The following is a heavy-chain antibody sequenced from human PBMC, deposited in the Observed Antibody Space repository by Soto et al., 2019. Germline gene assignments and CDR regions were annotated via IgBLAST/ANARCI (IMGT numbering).Heavy chain of an antibody. Sequence: QLQLQESGSGLVKPSQTLSLTCAVSGDSISSGGYSWSWIRQPPGKGVEWIGYMYHSGGTYYNPSLKNRVPISIDRSKMQISLKLSAVAAAETAVYYCSGVPDYWGQGILVTVYS. CDR3: SGVPDY. CDR2: MYHSGGT. V-gene: IGHV4-30-2*01. J-gene: IGHJ4*02. CDR1: GDSISSGGYS.